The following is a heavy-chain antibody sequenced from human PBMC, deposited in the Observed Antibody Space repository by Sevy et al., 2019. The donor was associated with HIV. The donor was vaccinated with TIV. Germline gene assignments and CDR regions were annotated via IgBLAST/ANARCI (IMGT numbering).Heavy chain of an antibody. CDR3: ARHCSGGSCYSLLPHYYYGMDV. V-gene: IGHV3-7*01. CDR2: IKEDGSER. CDR1: AATFSDFY. J-gene: IGHJ6*02. Sequence: GGSLRLSCTASAATFSDFYMSWIRQAPGKGLEWVANIKEDGSERNYLDSVKGRFTISRDNAKESLYLQINSLRAEDTAVYYCARHCSGGSCYSLLPHYYYGMDVWGQGTTVTVSS. D-gene: IGHD2-15*01.